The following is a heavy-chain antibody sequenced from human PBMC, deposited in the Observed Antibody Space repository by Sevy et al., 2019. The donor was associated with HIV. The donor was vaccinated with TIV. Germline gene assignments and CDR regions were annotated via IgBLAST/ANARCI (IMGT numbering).Heavy chain of an antibody. V-gene: IGHV3-30*18. J-gene: IGHJ4*02. D-gene: IGHD3-10*01. CDR1: GFTFRSFS. CDR3: AKDYSAGITMVRGAYRARGDYFDY. CDR2: ISYDEAHK. Sequence: GGSLRLSCVASGFTFRSFSMHWVRQAPGKGLEWVAVISYDEAHKNYADSVKGRFSISKDNSKNTLYLQMSSLRTEDTAVYYCAKDYSAGITMVRGAYRARGDYFDYWGQGTQVTVSS.